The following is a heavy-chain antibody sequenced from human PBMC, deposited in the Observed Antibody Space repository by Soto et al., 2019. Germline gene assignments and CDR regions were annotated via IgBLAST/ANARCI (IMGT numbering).Heavy chain of an antibody. V-gene: IGHV1-8*01. J-gene: IGHJ4*02. CDR3: AREKSSGYYYDY. CDR2: MNPNSGNT. CDR1: GYTFTSYD. Sequence: QVQLVQSGAEVKKPGASVKVSCKASGYTFTSYDINWVRQATGQGLEWMGWMNPNSGNTAYAQKFQGRVSMTRNTSISTAYMELSSLRSEDTAVYYCAREKSSGYYYDYWGQGTLVTVSS. D-gene: IGHD3-22*01.